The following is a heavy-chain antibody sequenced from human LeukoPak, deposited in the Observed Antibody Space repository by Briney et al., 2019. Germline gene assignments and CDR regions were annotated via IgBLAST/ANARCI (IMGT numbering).Heavy chain of an antibody. J-gene: IGHJ6*03. V-gene: IGHV3-21*01. Sequence: SGGSLRLSCAASGFTFSSYSMNWVRQAPGKGLEWVSSISSSSSYIYYADSVKGRFTISRGNAKNSLYLQMNSLRAEDTAVYYCAREAHIPNDYYYYYYMDVWGRGTTVTVSS. CDR1: GFTFSSYS. CDR2: ISSSSSYI. D-gene: IGHD2-2*02. CDR3: AREAHIPNDYYYYYYMDV.